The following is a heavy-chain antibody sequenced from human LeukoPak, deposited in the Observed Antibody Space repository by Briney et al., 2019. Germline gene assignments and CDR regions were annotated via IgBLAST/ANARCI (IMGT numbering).Heavy chain of an antibody. Sequence: SETLSLTCAVYGGSFSGYYWSWIRQPPGKGLEWIGEINHSGSTNYNPSLKSRVTISVDTSKNQFSLKLSSVTAADTAVYYCARSPRVGSGSYDYWGQGTLVTVSS. D-gene: IGHD3-10*01. CDR3: ARSPRVGSGSYDY. J-gene: IGHJ4*02. CDR1: GGSFSGYY. V-gene: IGHV4-34*01. CDR2: INHSGST.